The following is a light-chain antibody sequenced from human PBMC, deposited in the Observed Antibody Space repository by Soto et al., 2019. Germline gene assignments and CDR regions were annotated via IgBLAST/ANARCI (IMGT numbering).Light chain of an antibody. V-gene: IGKV3-20*01. Sequence: EIVLTQSPATLSLSPGERATLSCRASPSVAGAYVAWYQQRPGQAPRLLISEASSRATGIPDRFSGSGSGTDFTLTIDRLEPEDFAMYYCQQHGSSPITFGQGTRLEI. CDR1: PSVAGAY. CDR2: EAS. CDR3: QQHGSSPIT. J-gene: IGKJ5*01.